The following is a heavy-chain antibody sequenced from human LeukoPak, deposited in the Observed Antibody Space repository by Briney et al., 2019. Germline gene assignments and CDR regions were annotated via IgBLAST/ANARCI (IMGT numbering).Heavy chain of an antibody. CDR3: ARAPSEIGGYYPEYFRH. Sequence: PGGSLRLSCAASGFTFSSYWMHWVRQAPGKGLVWVSRIKSDGSSTSYADSVKGRFTISRDNAKNTLYLQMNSLRPEDTGVYYCARAPSEIGGYYPEYFRHWGQGTLVTVSS. V-gene: IGHV3-74*01. D-gene: IGHD3-22*01. CDR1: GFTFSSYW. J-gene: IGHJ1*01. CDR2: IKSDGSST.